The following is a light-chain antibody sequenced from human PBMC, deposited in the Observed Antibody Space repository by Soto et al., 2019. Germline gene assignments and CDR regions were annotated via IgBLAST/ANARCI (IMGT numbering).Light chain of an antibody. CDR1: SSDVGAYNY. Sequence: QSALTQPASVSGSPGQSITISCTGTSSDVGAYNYVSWYQQHPDKAPKLMIYEVSNRPSGLSNRFSGSKSGNTASLTIPGLQAEDEADYYCTSYTSSSSGVFGGGTKVTVL. CDR2: EVS. V-gene: IGLV2-14*01. J-gene: IGLJ3*02. CDR3: TSYTSSSSGV.